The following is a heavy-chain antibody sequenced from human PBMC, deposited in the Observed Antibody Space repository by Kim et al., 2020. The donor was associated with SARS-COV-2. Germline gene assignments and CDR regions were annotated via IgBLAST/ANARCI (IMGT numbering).Heavy chain of an antibody. Sequence: GGSLRLSCAASGFTFSSYAMNWVRQAPGKGLEWVSIISASGRDTYYAESVKGRFTISRDNSENMLYLQMNSLRAEDTAVYYCASVIGVVGIQWVYWGQGTLVTVSS. D-gene: IGHD3-3*01. CDR2: ISASGRDT. CDR3: ASVIGVVGIQWVY. V-gene: IGHV3-23*01. J-gene: IGHJ4*02. CDR1: GFTFSSYA.